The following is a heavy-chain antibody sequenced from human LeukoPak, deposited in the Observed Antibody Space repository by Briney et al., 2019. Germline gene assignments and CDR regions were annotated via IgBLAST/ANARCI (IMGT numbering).Heavy chain of an antibody. J-gene: IGHJ6*03. V-gene: IGHV4-59*01. CDR1: GGSIGGYY. D-gene: IGHD1-1*01. Sequence: SETLSLTCTVSGGSIGGYYWSWIRQPPGKGLEWIGYIYYSGSTNYNPSLKSRATISVDTSKNQFSLKLSSVTAADTAVYYCARRTRTGATAGGNYYYYYMDVWGTGTTVTVSS. CDR3: ARRTRTGATAGGNYYYYYMDV. CDR2: IYYSGST.